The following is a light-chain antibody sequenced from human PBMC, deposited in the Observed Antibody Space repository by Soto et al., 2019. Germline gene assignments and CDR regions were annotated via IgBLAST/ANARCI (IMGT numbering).Light chain of an antibody. V-gene: IGKV1-39*01. Sequence: DIQMTQSPSSLSASVGDRVTITCRASQSISTYLNWYQQKVGKAPKLLIYAASSLQRGVPSRFSGSGSGTELTLTISSLQPEDFATYYCQQRYSTPRTFGQGTKLEIK. CDR1: QSISTY. J-gene: IGKJ2*02. CDR2: AAS. CDR3: QQRYSTPRT.